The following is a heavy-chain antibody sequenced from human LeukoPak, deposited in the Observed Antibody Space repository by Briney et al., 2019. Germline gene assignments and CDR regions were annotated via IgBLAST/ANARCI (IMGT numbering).Heavy chain of an antibody. D-gene: IGHD6-13*01. CDR1: GGSVSSGRYY. J-gene: IGHJ4*02. V-gene: IGHV4-61*01. Sequence: SETLSLTCTVSGGSVSSGRYYWRWIRQPPGKGLEWIGYIYYSGSTNYKPSLKSRVTISVDTSKNQFSLKLSSVTAADTAVYYCARINSIAAAILDYWGQGTLVTVSS. CDR2: IYYSGST. CDR3: ARINSIAAAILDY.